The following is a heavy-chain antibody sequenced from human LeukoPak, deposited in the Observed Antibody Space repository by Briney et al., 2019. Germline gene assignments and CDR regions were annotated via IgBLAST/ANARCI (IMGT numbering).Heavy chain of an antibody. V-gene: IGHV3-21*01. CDR1: EFTFSSYT. CDR3: ARVEESASFDP. J-gene: IGHJ5*02. Sequence: GGSLRLSCAAAEFTFSSYTMNWVRQAPGKGLGWVASISSSSSYIYYADSVKGRCTISRDNAKNSLYLQMTSLRAEDTAVYYCARVEESASFDPWGQGTLVTVSS. D-gene: IGHD3-3*01. CDR2: ISSSSSYI.